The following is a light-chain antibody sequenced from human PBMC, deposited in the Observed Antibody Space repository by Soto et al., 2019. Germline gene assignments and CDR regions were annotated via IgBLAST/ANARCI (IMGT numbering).Light chain of an antibody. CDR1: SVDVGSYNL. V-gene: IGLV2-23*02. CDR2: EDT. CDR3: CSYAGSSTFVV. J-gene: IGLJ2*01. Sequence: QSALTQPASVSGSPGQSITISCTGTSVDVGSYNLVSWYQQHPGKAPKVMIYEDTKLPSGVSNRFSGSKSGNTASLTISGLQAEDEADYYCCSYAGSSTFVVFGGGTKLTVL.